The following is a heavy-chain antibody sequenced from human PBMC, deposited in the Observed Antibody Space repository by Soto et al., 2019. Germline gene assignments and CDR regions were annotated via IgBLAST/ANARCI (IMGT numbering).Heavy chain of an antibody. J-gene: IGHJ4*02. CDR2: IIPVFGTV. V-gene: IGHV1-69*06. CDR1: GGTLSSYA. D-gene: IGHD1-26*01. CDR3: ATYSGSYYPFDY. Sequence: SVKVSCKASGGTLSSYAISLVRQAPGQGLEWMGGIIPVFGTVNYAQKFQGRVTITADKSTSTAYMELSSLRSEDTAVYYCATYSGSYYPFDYWGQGTLVTVSS.